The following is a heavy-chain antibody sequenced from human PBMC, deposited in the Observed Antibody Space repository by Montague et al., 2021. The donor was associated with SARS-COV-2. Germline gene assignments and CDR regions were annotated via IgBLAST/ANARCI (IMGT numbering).Heavy chain of an antibody. CDR2: INGASSRT. CDR1: GFLFSDYN. Sequence: SLRLSWAASGFLFSDYNMTWIRQTPGKGLEWISYINGASSRTNYADSVKGRFTISRDNAKNSLFLQMNSLRVEDTAAYYCARGISLFDPWGQGTLVTVSS. J-gene: IGHJ5*02. CDR3: ARGISLFDP. V-gene: IGHV3-11*05.